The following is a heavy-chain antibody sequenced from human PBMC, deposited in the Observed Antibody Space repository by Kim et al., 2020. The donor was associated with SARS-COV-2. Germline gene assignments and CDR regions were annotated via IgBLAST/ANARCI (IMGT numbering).Heavy chain of an antibody. V-gene: IGHV3-7*01. J-gene: IGHJ4*02. CDR2: IKQDGSEK. CDR1: GFTFSSHW. Sequence: GGSLRLSCAASGFTFSSHWMSWVRQAPGKGLEWVANIKQDGSEKYYVDSVKGRVTISRDNAKNSLYLQMNSLRAEDTAVYYCARRGGSGWSYYFDYWGQGTLVTVSS. CDR3: ARRGGSGWSYYFDY. D-gene: IGHD6-19*01.